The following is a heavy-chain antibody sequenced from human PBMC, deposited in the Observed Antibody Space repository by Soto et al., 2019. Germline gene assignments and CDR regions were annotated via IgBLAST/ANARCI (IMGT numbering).Heavy chain of an antibody. J-gene: IGHJ4*02. CDR3: LNGDYY. CDR2: INRDSTVI. Sequence: EHLVESGGGLVQPGGFLRLSCAASGFTFSTHYMNWVRQTPGKGLEWVSSINRDSTVIKYADSVMGRFTISRDNARNSLSLQMNSLRAEDTAVYYCLNGDYYVGPGTVVTVSS. D-gene: IGHD3-16*01. V-gene: IGHV3-48*01. CDR1: GFTFSTHY.